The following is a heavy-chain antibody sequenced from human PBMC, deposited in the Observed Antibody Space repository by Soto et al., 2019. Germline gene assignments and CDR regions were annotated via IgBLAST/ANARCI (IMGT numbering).Heavy chain of an antibody. D-gene: IGHD6-13*01. CDR2: IKQDGSEK. CDR3: ARENFGYSSSWNVPLDDY. V-gene: IGHV3-7*01. CDR1: GFTFSSYW. Sequence: PGGSLRLSCAAAGFTFSSYWMSWVRPAPGKGLEWVANIKQDGSEKYYVDSVKGRFTISRDNAKNSLYLQMNSLRAEDTAVYYCARENFGYSSSWNVPLDDYGGQGTLVPGSS. J-gene: IGHJ4*02.